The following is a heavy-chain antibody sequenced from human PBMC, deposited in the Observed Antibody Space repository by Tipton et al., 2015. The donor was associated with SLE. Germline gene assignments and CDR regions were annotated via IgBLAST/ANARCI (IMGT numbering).Heavy chain of an antibody. D-gene: IGHD3-9*01. V-gene: IGHV4-59*08. Sequence: TLSLTCTVSGGSISSYYWSWIRQPPGKGLEWIGYIYYRGSTNYNPSLKSRVTISVDTSKNQFSLKLSSVTAADTAVYYCARQYYDILTGYQGAFDIWGQGTMVTVSS. J-gene: IGHJ3*02. CDR2: IYYRGST. CDR1: GGSISSYY. CDR3: ARQYYDILTGYQGAFDI.